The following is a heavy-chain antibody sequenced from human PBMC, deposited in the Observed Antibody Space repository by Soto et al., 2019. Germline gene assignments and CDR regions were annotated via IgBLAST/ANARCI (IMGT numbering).Heavy chain of an antibody. J-gene: IGHJ6*03. V-gene: IGHV3-74*01. CDR3: ARGECGGGTCYSLACSFYYYMDV. CDR1: GFTFGNYW. D-gene: IGHD2-15*01. CDR2: INSDGGVS. Sequence: EVQLVESGGGLVQPGGSLRLSCAASGFTFGNYWMYWVRQAPGKGLVWVSRINSDGGVSSYADSVKGRLTISRDNVKNTLYLQMDSLRVEDTAVYYCARGECGGGTCYSLACSFYYYMDVWGKGTTVPVFS.